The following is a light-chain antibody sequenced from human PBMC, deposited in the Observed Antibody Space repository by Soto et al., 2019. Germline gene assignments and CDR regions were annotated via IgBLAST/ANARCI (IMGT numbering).Light chain of an antibody. CDR1: SRGYNF. Sequence: QSALTQPASVSGAPGQLITISCTGTSRGYNFVSWYQQHPGKAPKLLIYKDSKRPSGVSNRFSGSKSGNTASLTISGLQAGDEADYHCCSYANTTTVVFGGGTKLTVL. CDR3: CSYANTTTVV. CDR2: KDS. V-gene: IGLV2-23*01. J-gene: IGLJ2*01.